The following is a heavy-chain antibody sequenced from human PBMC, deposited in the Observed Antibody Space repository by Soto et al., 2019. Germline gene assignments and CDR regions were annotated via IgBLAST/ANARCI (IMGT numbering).Heavy chain of an antibody. CDR2: IYYSGST. V-gene: IGHV4-59*01. D-gene: IGHD6-13*01. CDR3: ARDPGIAAAGPGGFDP. CDR1: AGSISSYY. Sequence: SETLSLTCTVSAGSISSYYWSWIRQPPGKGLEWIGYIYYSGSTNYNPSLKSRVTISVDTSKNQFSLKLSSVTAADAAVYYCARDPGIAAAGPGGFDPWGQGTLVTVSS. J-gene: IGHJ5*02.